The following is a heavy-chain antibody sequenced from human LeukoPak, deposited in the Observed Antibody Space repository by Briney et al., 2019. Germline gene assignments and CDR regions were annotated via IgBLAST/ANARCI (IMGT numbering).Heavy chain of an antibody. D-gene: IGHD3-10*01. Sequence: GGSLRLSCAASGFTFSSYAMTWVRQAPGKGLQWVSTISVSGENTYYADSVKGRFTVSRDISKSTLYLQMNSLRDEDTAVYYCAKYGSGSYYNGLYWGQGTLVTVSS. CDR2: ISVSGENT. CDR3: AKYGSGSYYNGLY. J-gene: IGHJ4*02. CDR1: GFTFSSYA. V-gene: IGHV3-23*01.